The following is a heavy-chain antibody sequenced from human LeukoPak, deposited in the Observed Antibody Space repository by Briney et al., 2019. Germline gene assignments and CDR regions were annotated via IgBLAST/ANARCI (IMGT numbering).Heavy chain of an antibody. CDR3: AGVLVAGSYYFDY. Sequence: SVKVSCKASGGTFSSYAISWVRQAPGQGLEWMGGIIPIFGTANYAQKFQGRVTITADESTSTAYMELSSLRSEDTAVYYCAGVLVAGSYYFDYWGQGTLVTVSS. CDR2: IIPIFGTA. J-gene: IGHJ4*02. D-gene: IGHD1-14*01. CDR1: GGTFSSYA. V-gene: IGHV1-69*13.